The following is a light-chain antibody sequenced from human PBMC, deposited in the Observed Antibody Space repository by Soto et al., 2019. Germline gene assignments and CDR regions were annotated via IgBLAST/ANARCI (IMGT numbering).Light chain of an antibody. Sequence: DLQMTQSPSSLSASVGDRVTMTCRASQGIRSVLGWYQQKPGKAPKRLIHSASTLESGVPSRFSGSGSGTEFTLTISSLQPEDFATYYWRQHDSYPFTFGPGTKVDIK. J-gene: IGKJ3*01. V-gene: IGKV1-17*01. CDR2: SAS. CDR3: RQHDSYPFT. CDR1: QGIRSV.